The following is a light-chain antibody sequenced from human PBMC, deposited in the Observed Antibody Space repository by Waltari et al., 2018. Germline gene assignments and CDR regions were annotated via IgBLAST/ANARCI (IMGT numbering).Light chain of an antibody. CDR2: WAS. CDR3: QQYYTTPPT. CDR1: QSVLYRSDNKNF. V-gene: IGKV4-1*01. J-gene: IGKJ3*01. Sequence: DIVMTQSPDSLAVSLGERATINCKSSQSVLYRSDNKNFLAWYQQRPGQSPKLLIYWASTRESGVPDRFSGSGSGTDFTLTISSLQAEDVAFYYCQQYYTTPPTFGPGTKVDIK.